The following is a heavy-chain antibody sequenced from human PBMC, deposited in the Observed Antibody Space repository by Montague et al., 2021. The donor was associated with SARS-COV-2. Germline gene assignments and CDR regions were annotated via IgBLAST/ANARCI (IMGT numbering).Heavy chain of an antibody. J-gene: IGHJ4*02. CDR1: GGSISSRNW. CDR2: INHSGST. D-gene: IGHD2-2*01. V-gene: IGHV4-4*02. CDR3: APLGYCGSDNCYRVN. Sequence: SETLSLTCAVSGGSISSRNWWSWVRRPPGKGLVWFGEINHSGSTNYNPSLKSRVTISVDKSKNQFSLNLSSVTAADTAVYHCAPLGYCGSDNCYRVNWGQGTLVTVSS.